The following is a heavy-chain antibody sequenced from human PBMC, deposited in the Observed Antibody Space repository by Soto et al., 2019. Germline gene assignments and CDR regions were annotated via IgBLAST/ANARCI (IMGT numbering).Heavy chain of an antibody. CDR3: ARLRLTGYFDY. CDR1: GFTFSDHY. Sequence: LGGSLRLSCVASGFTFSDHYMTWIRQAPGKGLEWLSYISTSSSYTNYADSVKGRFTTSRDNAMNSLYLQMNSLRAEDTAVYYCARLRLTGYFDYWGQGTLVTVSS. J-gene: IGHJ4*02. CDR2: ISTSSSYT. V-gene: IGHV3-11*03.